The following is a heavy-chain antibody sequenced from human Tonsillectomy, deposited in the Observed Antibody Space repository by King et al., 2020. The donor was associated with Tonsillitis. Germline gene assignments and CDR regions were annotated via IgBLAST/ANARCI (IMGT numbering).Heavy chain of an antibody. V-gene: IGHV4-31*03. D-gene: IGHD3-9*01. CDR3: ARDHYDVLTGYYLLDY. CDR2: IYYSGST. J-gene: IGHJ4*02. CDR1: GGSISSGVYY. Sequence: QLQESGPGLVKPSQTLSLTCTVSGGSISSGVYYWSWLRQHPGKGLEWIGYIYYSGSTYYNPSLKSRVTISVDTSQNQFSLKLSSVTAADTAVYYCARDHYDVLTGYYLLDYWGQGTLVTVSS.